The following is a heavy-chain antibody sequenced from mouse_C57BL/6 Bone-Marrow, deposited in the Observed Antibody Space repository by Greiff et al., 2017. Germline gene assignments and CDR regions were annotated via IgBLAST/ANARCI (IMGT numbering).Heavy chain of an antibody. CDR2: ISDGGSYT. J-gene: IGHJ3*01. CDR3: ARERITTVVPFAY. Sequence: EVKLMESGGGLVKPGGSLKLSCAASGFTFSSYAMSWVRQTPEKRLEWVATISDGGSYTYYPDNVKGRFTISRDNAKNNLYLQMSHLKSEDTAMYYCARERITTVVPFAYWGQGTLVTVSA. CDR1: GFTFSSYA. V-gene: IGHV5-4*01. D-gene: IGHD1-1*01.